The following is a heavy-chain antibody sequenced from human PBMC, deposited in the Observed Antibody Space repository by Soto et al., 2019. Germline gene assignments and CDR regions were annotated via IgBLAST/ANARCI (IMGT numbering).Heavy chain of an antibody. V-gene: IGHV3-9*01. CDR3: AKGRYDFWSPYYFDS. CDR2: ITWNSRVL. CDR1: GVNFDDFA. D-gene: IGHD3-3*01. Sequence: GGSLRLSCVGPGVNFDDFAMHWVRQAPGKGLEWVSGITWNSRVLAYADSVKGRFTISRDNARNSLYLQMDSVRDEDTALYYCAKGRYDFWSPYYFDSWGQGTLVTVSS. J-gene: IGHJ4*02.